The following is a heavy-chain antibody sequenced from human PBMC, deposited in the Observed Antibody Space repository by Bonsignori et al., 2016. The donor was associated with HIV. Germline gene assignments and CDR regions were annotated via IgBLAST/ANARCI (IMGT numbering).Heavy chain of an antibody. V-gene: IGHV3-74*01. CDR3: ARGYYDFWSGYYPNLY. J-gene: IGHJ4*02. CDR2: INSDGSST. Sequence: RQAPGKGLVWVSRINSDGSSTSYADSVKGRFTISRDNAKNTLYLQMNSLRAEDTAVYYCARGYYDFWSGYYPNLYWGQGTLVTVSS. D-gene: IGHD3-3*01.